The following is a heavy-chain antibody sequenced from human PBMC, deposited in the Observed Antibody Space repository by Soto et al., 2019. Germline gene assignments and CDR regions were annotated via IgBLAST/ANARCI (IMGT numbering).Heavy chain of an antibody. D-gene: IGHD5-18*01. CDR1: GFSLSTSGVG. CDR3: AHRTNEYIYDFVYPYFYT. V-gene: IGHV2-5*02. J-gene: IGHJ4*02. CDR2: IYWDDDK. Sequence: SGPTLVNPTQTLTLTCTFSGFSLSTSGVGVGWIRQPPGKALEWLALIYWDDDKRYSPSLKSRLTITKDTSKNQVVLTMTNMDPVDTATYYCAHRTNEYIYDFVYPYFYTLGQENVLTISS.